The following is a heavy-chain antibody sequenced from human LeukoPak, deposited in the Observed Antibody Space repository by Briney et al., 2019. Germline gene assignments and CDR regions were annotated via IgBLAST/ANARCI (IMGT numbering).Heavy chain of an antibody. D-gene: IGHD5-18*01. V-gene: IGHV1-46*01. Sequence: GASGKVSCKASGYTFTSYYMDWVRQAPGQGLEWMGIINPSGGSTSYAQTFQGRVTMTRDTSTSTVYMELSSLRSEDTAVYYCARDGEMSRIQLWLGYFDYWGQGTLVTVSS. CDR1: GYTFTSYY. J-gene: IGHJ4*02. CDR3: ARDGEMSRIQLWLGYFDY. CDR2: INPSGGST.